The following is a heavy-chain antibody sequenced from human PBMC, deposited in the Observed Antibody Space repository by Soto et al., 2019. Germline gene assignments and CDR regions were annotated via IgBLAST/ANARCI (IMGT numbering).Heavy chain of an antibody. CDR3: AKAPHLASLYSSGWYSDYYFDY. D-gene: IGHD6-19*01. V-gene: IGHV3-23*01. J-gene: IGHJ4*02. Sequence: GGSLRLSCAASGFTFSSYAMSWVRQAPGKGLEWVSAISGSGGSTYYADSVKGRFTISRDNSKNTLYLQMNSLRAEDTAVYYCAKAPHLASLYSSGWYSDYYFDYWGQGTLVTVSS. CDR2: ISGSGGST. CDR1: GFTFSSYA.